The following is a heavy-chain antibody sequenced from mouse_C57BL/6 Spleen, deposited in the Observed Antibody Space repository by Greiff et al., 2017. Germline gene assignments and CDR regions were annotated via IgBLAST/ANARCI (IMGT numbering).Heavy chain of an antibody. D-gene: IGHD2-1*01. CDR1: GYTFTSYW. V-gene: IGHV1-50*01. J-gene: IGHJ2*01. Sequence: QVQLQQPGAELVKPGASVKLSCKASGYTFTSYWMQWVKQRPGQGLEWIGEIDPSDSYTNYNHKFKGKATLTVDTSSSAAYMQRSSLTSEDSAVYYCARSALYSFGYWGQGTTRTVSS. CDR3: ARSALYSFGY. CDR2: IDPSDSYT.